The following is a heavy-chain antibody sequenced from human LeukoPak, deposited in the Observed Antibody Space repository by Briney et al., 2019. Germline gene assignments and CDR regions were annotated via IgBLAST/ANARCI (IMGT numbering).Heavy chain of an antibody. CDR2: ISGSGGDT. D-gene: IGHD6-19*01. J-gene: IGHJ4*02. Sequence: GGSLRLSCAASGFTFSTYPMSWVRQAPGKGLEWVSAISGSGGDTYCADSVKGRFTISRDNSKNTLYLQMNSLRAEDTALYYRATSSGWYPKYFDYWGQGTLVTVSS. V-gene: IGHV3-23*01. CDR1: GFTFSTYP. CDR3: ATSSGWYPKYFDY.